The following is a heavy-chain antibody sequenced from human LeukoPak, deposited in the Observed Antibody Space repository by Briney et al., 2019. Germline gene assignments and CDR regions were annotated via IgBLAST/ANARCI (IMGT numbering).Heavy chain of an antibody. CDR1: GFTCSSYG. V-gene: IGHV3-30*18. CDR3: AKVNYGDKGGLFDY. CDR2: ISYNGSNK. D-gene: IGHD4-17*01. J-gene: IGHJ4*02. Sequence: GGSLRLSCAASGFTCSSYGMHWVRQAPGKGLEWVAAISYNGSNKYYADSVKGRFTISRDNSKNTLYLQMNSLRAEDTAVYYCAKVNYGDKGGLFDYWGQGTLVTVSS.